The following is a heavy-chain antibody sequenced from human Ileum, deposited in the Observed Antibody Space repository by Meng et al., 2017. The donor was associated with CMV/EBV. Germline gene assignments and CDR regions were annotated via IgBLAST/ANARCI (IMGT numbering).Heavy chain of an antibody. D-gene: IGHD3-22*01. CDR2: IIPIFGTT. J-gene: IGHJ4*02. CDR1: FSNYA. V-gene: IGHV1-69*05. Sequence: FSNYAISWVRQAPGQGLEWRGGIIPIFGTTNYAQKFQGRVTITTDESTSTAYMELSSLRSEDTAVYYCATPNSSGYYYNAGGYYFDYWGQGTLVTVSS. CDR3: ATPNSSGYYYNAGGYYFDY.